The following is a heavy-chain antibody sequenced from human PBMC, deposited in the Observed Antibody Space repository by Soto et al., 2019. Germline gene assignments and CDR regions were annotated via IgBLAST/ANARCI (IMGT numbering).Heavy chain of an antibody. Sequence: GDSLKISCKGSGYSFTSYWISWVRQMPGKGLEGMGRIDPSDSYTNYSPSFQGHVTISADKSISTSYLQWISLKASAPPMYSCGRPWASIAARRYGIDVWGQGTRVTASS. CDR2: IDPSDSYT. CDR1: GYSFTSYW. CDR3: GRPWASIAARRYGIDV. D-gene: IGHD6-6*01. V-gene: IGHV5-10-1*01. J-gene: IGHJ6*02.